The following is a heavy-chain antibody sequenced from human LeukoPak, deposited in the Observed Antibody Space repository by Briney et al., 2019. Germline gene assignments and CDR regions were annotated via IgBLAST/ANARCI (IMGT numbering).Heavy chain of an antibody. D-gene: IGHD3-22*01. V-gene: IGHV3-23*01. CDR3: ARGTYYYDE. J-gene: IGHJ4*02. CDR2: ISGSGDST. Sequence: GGSLRLSCAASGFTFSSHAMSWVRQAPGKGLEWVSSISGSGDSTYYADSVKGRFTISRDNSKNTLYLQMNSLRAKDTAVYYCARGTYYYDEWGQGTLVTVSS. CDR1: GFTFSSHA.